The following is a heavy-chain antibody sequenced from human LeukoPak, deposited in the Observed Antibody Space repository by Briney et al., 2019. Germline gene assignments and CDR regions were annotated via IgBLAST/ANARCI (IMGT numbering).Heavy chain of an antibody. V-gene: IGHV4-59*01. D-gene: IGHD3-16*01. CDR3: ARADRFGNAPDWYFAL. J-gene: IGHJ2*01. CDR1: GDSMRSYY. Sequence: SETLSLTCTVSGDSMRSYYWSWIRQPPGKGLEWIASIYFSGSTNYNPSLKSRVTISVDTSKNQFSLKLSSVTAADTAVYYCARADRFGNAPDWYFALWGRGTLVSVSS. CDR2: IYFSGST.